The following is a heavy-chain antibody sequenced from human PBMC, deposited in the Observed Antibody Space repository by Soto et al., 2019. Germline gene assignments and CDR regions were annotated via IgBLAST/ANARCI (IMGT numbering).Heavy chain of an antibody. CDR3: ARDGYFDH. V-gene: IGHV1-18*01. CDR1: GYTFTIYG. J-gene: IGHJ4*02. Sequence: QVQLVQSGAEVKKPGDSLRVSCKASGYTFTIYGIGWVRQAPGQGLEWMGWISTNNGNTKYAQKVHGRVTMTTDASTRTAYMELRSLRSDDAAVYYCARDGYFDHWGEGTLVTVSS. CDR2: ISTNNGNT.